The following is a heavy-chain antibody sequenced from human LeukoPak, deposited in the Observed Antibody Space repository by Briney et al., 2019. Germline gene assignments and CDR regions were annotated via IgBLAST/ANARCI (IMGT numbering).Heavy chain of an antibody. D-gene: IGHD5-18*01. Sequence: PSETLSLTCAVYGGSFSGYDWSWIRQPPGKGREWIGGGNHSGSTNYNPSLKSRVTISVDTSRNQFSLKLSSLTAADTAVYYCATPSVDTAMANYPGYYYYYMDVWGKGPTVTVSS. V-gene: IGHV4-34*01. J-gene: IGHJ6*03. CDR1: GGSFSGYD. CDR3: ATPSVDTAMANYPGYYYYYMDV. CDR2: GNHSGST.